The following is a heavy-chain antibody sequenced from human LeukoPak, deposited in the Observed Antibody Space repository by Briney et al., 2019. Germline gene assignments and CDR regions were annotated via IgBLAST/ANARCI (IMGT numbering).Heavy chain of an antibody. D-gene: IGHD5-18*01. CDR2: ICGSGGST. V-gene: IGHV3-23*01. Sequence: PGGSLRHSSAPSGFTSSSYAMSWVRQTPGKGLEWVSPICGSGGSTYYADSVKGRFTISRDNSKNTLYLQMNSLRAEDTAVYYCAKGSSGTAMVAYYFDYWGQGTLVTVSS. CDR1: GFTSSSYA. J-gene: IGHJ4*02. CDR3: AKGSSGTAMVAYYFDY.